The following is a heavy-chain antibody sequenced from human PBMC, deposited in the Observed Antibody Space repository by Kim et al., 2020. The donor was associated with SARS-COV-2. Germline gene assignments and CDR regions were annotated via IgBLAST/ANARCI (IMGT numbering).Heavy chain of an antibody. Sequence: GGSLRLSCAASGFTFSSYGVHWVRQAPGKGLEWVAVIWYDGSKKYYVDSVKGRFTISRDNSKNTLYLQMNSLRSEDTAVYYCANGGSSSSWAHLYWGQGTLVTVSS. D-gene: IGHD2-2*01. CDR2: IWYDGSKK. CDR3: ANGGSSSSWAHLY. J-gene: IGHJ4*02. V-gene: IGHV3-33*06. CDR1: GFTFSSYG.